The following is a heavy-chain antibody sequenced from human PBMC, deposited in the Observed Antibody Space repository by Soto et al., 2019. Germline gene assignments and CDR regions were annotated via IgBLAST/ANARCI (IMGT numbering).Heavy chain of an antibody. V-gene: IGHV4-34*01. CDR1: GGSFGNYY. D-gene: IGHD5-18*01. CDR2: VNHSGRT. J-gene: IGHJ4*02. CDR3: ARDGYNYGSFDH. Sequence: QVQLQQWGAGLLKPSETLSLTCAVYGGSFGNYYWSWIRQPPGKGLEWIAEVNHSGRTNYNPSLKSRATISVDASKNQFSLKLSSVTAADTAVYYCARDGYNYGSFDHWGQGTLVTVSS.